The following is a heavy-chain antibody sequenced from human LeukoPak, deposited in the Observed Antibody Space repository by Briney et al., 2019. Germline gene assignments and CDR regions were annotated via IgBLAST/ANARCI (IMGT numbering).Heavy chain of an antibody. CDR3: AKFLPTHIVVANYYFDY. J-gene: IGHJ4*02. V-gene: IGHV3-23*01. CDR2: ISGSGGST. CDR1: GFTFSSYA. Sequence: GGSLRLSCAASGFTFSSYAMSWVRQAPGKGLEWVSAISGSGGSTYYADSVKGRFTISRDNSKNTLYLQMNSLGAEDTAVYYCAKFLPTHIVVANYYFDYWGQGTLVTVSS. D-gene: IGHD2-21*01.